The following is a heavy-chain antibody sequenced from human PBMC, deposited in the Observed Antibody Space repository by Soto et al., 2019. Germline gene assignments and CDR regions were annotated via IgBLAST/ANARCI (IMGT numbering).Heavy chain of an antibody. CDR1: GFTVSTNY. Sequence: PGGSLRLSCAASGFTVSTNYMSWVRQAPGKGLEWVSVIYSGGSTYYADSVKGRFTISRDNSKNTLYLQMNSLRADDTAVYYCAKHYGDQSLPFQHWGQGTLVTVSS. CDR2: IYSGGST. D-gene: IGHD4-17*01. J-gene: IGHJ1*01. V-gene: IGHV3-66*04. CDR3: AKHYGDQSLPFQH.